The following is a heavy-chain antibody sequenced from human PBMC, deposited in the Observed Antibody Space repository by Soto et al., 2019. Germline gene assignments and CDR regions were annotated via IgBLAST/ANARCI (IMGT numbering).Heavy chain of an antibody. J-gene: IGHJ6*02. V-gene: IGHV3-73*01. CDR3: TTPESYYDILTGYQDYYYYGKDV. CDR2: IRSKANSYAT. D-gene: IGHD3-9*01. Sequence: GGSLRLSCAASGVTFSGSAMHWVRQASGKGLEWVGRIRSKANSYATAYAASVKGRFTISRDDSKNTAYLQMNSLKTEDTAVYYCTTPESYYDILTGYQDYYYYGKDVWGQGTTVTVSS. CDR1: GVTFSGSA.